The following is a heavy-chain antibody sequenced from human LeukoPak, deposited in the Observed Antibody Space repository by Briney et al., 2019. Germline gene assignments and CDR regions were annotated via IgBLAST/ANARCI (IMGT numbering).Heavy chain of an antibody. V-gene: IGHV4-34*01. D-gene: IGHD2-2*01. J-gene: IGHJ6*03. CDR3: ARVGCSSTSCSKRGKAYYYYMDV. CDR2: INHSGST. Sequence: SETLSLTCAVYGGSFSGYYWSWIRQPPGKGLEWIGEINHSGSTNYNPSLKSRVTISVDTSKNQFSLKLSSVTAADTTVYYCARVGCSSTSCSKRGKAYYYYMDVWGKGTTVTVSS. CDR1: GGSFSGYY.